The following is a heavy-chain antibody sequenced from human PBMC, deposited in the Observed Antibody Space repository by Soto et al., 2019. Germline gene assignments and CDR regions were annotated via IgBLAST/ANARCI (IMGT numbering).Heavy chain of an antibody. J-gene: IGHJ6*02. CDR2: IIPIFGTA. V-gene: IGHV1-69*13. CDR1: GGTFSSYA. CDR3: ARRRRSSSWHPRAAYYYYYGMDV. Sequence: GASVKVSCKASGGTFSSYAISWVRQAPGQGLEWMGGIIPIFGTANYAQKFQGRVTITADESTSTAYMELSSLRSEDTAVYYCARRRRSSSWHPRAAYYYYYGMDVWGQGTTVTVSS. D-gene: IGHD6-13*01.